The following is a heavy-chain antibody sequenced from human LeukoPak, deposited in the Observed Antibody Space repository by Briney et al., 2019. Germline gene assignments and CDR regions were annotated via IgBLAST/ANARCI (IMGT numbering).Heavy chain of an antibody. J-gene: IGHJ5*02. CDR2: INHSGST. CDR1: GRSFSGYY. V-gene: IGHV4-34*01. Sequence: SETLSHTCAVYGRSFSGYYSSWIRQPPGKGLEWIGEINHSGSTYYNPSLKSRVTISVDTSKNQFSLKLSSVTAADTAVYYCARDPYGYSSSWFDPWGQGTLVTVSS. CDR3: ARDPYGYSSSWFDP. D-gene: IGHD6-19*01.